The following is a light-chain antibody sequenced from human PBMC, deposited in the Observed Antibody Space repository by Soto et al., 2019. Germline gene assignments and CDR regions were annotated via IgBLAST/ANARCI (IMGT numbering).Light chain of an antibody. Sequence: QSALTQPASVSGSPGQSITLSCAGTSSDIGAHDFVSWYQHHPDKAPKLIIYEVTKWPSGVSTRFSGSKTGNTASLTISGLQAEDEADYYCNSYTLSRTVVFGGGTKLTVL. CDR2: EVT. J-gene: IGLJ2*01. CDR1: SSDIGAHDF. CDR3: NSYTLSRTVV. V-gene: IGLV2-14*01.